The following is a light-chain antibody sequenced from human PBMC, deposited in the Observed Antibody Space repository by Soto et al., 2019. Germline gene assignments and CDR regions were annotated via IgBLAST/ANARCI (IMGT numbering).Light chain of an antibody. Sequence: QPVLTQSPSASASLGASVKLTCTLSSGHSNYAIAWHQQQPEKGPRYLMKLNRDGSHSKGDGIPNRFSGSGSGAERYLTIPRRQSEDEADYCCQSWGTGIVIFGGGTKLTVL. CDR1: SGHSNYA. CDR2: LNRDGSH. V-gene: IGLV4-69*01. J-gene: IGLJ2*01. CDR3: QSWGTGIVI.